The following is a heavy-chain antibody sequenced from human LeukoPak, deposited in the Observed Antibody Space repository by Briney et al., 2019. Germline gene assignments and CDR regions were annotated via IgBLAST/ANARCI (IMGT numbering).Heavy chain of an antibody. D-gene: IGHD2-15*01. CDR1: GGSFSGYY. Sequence: PSETLSLTCAVYGGSFSGYYWSWIRQPPGKGLEWIGEINHSGSTNYNPPLKSRVTISVDTSKNQFSLKLSSVTAADTAVYYCARTGYCSGGSCYGSYYYYMDVWGKGTTVTISS. J-gene: IGHJ6*03. V-gene: IGHV4-34*01. CDR3: ARTGYCSGGSCYGSYYYYMDV. CDR2: INHSGST.